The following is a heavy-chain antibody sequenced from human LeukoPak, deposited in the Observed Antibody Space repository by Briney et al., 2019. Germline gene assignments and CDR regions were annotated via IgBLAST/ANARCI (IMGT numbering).Heavy chain of an antibody. J-gene: IGHJ4*02. CDR1: GYSISSGFY. D-gene: IGHD1-26*01. CDR2: IHYSKMT. Sequence: SETLSLTCTVSGYSISSGFYWGWIRQSPGKGLDWIGSIHYSKMTFYNPSLKSRVTMLLDTSKNRFSLNLSSVTAADTAVYYCARAVGTTTGLFDYWGQGALVTVSS. V-gene: IGHV4-38-2*02. CDR3: ARAVGTTTGLFDY.